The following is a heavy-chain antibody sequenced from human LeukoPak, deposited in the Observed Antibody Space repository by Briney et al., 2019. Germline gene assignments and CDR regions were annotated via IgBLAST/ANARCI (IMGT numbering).Heavy chain of an antibody. D-gene: IGHD2-15*01. V-gene: IGHV5-51*01. CDR2: IYPGDSDT. CDR1: GYSFTSYW. Sequence: GESLKISCKGSGYSFTSYWIGWVRQMPGKGLEWMGIIYPGDSDTRYSPSFQGQVTISADKSISTAYPQWSSLKASDTAMYYCARPYCSGGSCYTFDPWGQGTLVTVSS. CDR3: ARPYCSGGSCYTFDP. J-gene: IGHJ5*02.